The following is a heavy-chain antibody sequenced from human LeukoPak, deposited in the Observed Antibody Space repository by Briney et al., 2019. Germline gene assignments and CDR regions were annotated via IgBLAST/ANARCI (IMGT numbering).Heavy chain of an antibody. CDR2: IYHSGTT. CDR1: GYSISSGYY. D-gene: IGHD3-10*01. Sequence: SETLSLTCTVSGYSISSGYYWGWIRQPPGKGLEWIKTIYHSGTTYYNPSLKSRVTISVDTSKNQFSLKLSSVTAADTAVYYCARVFGSGIPRFVDYWGQGTLVTVSS. V-gene: IGHV4-38-2*02. J-gene: IGHJ4*02. CDR3: ARVFGSGIPRFVDY.